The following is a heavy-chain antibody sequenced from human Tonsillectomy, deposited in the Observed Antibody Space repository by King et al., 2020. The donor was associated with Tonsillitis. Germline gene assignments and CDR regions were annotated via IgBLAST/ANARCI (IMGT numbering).Heavy chain of an antibody. V-gene: IGHV4-4*02. CDR2: IYHSGST. J-gene: IGHJ4*02. CDR3: AKNGGNSDFDY. Sequence: VQLQESGPGLVKPSGTLSLTCAVSGGSIRSSNWWTWVRQPPGKGLEWIGEIYHSGSTNYNPSLNSRVTISVDKSKNQFSLKLSSVTAADTAVYYCAKNGGNSDFDYWGQGTLVTVSS. D-gene: IGHD4-23*01. CDR1: GGSIRSSNW.